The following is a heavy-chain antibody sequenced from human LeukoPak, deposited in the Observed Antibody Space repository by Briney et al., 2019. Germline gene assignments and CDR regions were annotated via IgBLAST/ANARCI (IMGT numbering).Heavy chain of an antibody. CDR2: IWYDGSNK. D-gene: IGHD5-18*01. CDR3: ARAAMGHYYYYGMDV. J-gene: IGHJ6*02. V-gene: IGHV3-33*01. CDR1: GFTFSSYG. Sequence: GGSLRLSCAASGFTFSSYGMHWVHQAPGKGLEWVAVIWYDGSNKYYADSVKGRFTISRDNSKNTLYLQMNSLRAEDTAVYYCARAAMGHYYYYGMDVWGQGTTVTVSS.